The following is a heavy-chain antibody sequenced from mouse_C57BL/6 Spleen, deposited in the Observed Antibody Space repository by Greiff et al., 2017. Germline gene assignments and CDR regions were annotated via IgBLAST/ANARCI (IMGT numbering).Heavy chain of an antibody. CDR2: IWSGGST. D-gene: IGHD4-1*01. CDR3: ASNWAFAY. V-gene: IGHV2-2*01. CDR1: GFSLTSYG. J-gene: IGHJ3*01. Sequence: VQGVESGPGLVAPSQSLSITCTVSGFSLTSYGVHWVRQSPGKGLEWLGVIWSGGSTDYNAAFISRLSISKDNSKSQVFFKMNSLQADDTAIYYCASNWAFAYWGQGTLVTVSA.